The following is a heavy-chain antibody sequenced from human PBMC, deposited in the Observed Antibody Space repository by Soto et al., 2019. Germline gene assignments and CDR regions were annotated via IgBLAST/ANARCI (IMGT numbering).Heavy chain of an antibody. CDR1: GGSLSGFS. CDR2: IYYTGGT. J-gene: IGHJ4*01. CDR3: ARGGGRFDY. V-gene: IGHV4-59*01. Sequence: PSETLSLTCSVSGGSLSGFSWSWIRQPPGRGLEWIGYIYYTGGTNYNPSLKSRVTMSVDTSKNQFSLKLNSVSAADTAVYYCARGGGRFDYWGLGTLVTVSS.